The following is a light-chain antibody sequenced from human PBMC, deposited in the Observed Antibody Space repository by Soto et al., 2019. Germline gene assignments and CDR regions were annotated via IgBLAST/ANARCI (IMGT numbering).Light chain of an antibody. CDR2: EGS. Sequence: QSALTQPASVSGSPGQSITISCTGTSSDVGSYNLVSWYQQHPGKAPKLMIYEGSKRPSGVSNRFSGSKSGNTASLTISGLQAEDEADYYCCSYAGSSTFLNVVFGGGTKLTVL. J-gene: IGLJ2*01. CDR3: CSYAGSSTFLNVV. V-gene: IGLV2-23*03. CDR1: SSDVGSYNL.